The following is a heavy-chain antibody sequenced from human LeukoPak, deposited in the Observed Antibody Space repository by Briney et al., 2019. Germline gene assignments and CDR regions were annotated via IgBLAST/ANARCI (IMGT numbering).Heavy chain of an antibody. J-gene: IGHJ4*02. CDR3: ARVGSSGWLPYFDY. D-gene: IGHD6-19*01. V-gene: IGHV4-61*08. CDR1: GGSISSGGYY. Sequence: SQTLSLTCTVSGGSISSGGYYWSWIRQHPGKGLEWIGYIYYSGSTNYSPSLKSRVTISVDTSKNQFSLKLSSVTAADTAVYYCARVGSSGWLPYFDYWGQGTLVTVSS. CDR2: IYYSGST.